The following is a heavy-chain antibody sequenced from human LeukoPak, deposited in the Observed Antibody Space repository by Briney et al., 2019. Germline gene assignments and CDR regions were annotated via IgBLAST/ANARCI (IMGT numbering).Heavy chain of an antibody. Sequence: GGSLRLSSAASGFMFSSYNMNWVRQAPGKGLEWVSSISSSSSYIYYADSVKGRFTISRDNAKNSLYLQMDSLRAEDTAVYYCTRGTVPGLATTYGTYFDSWGQGTLVTVSS. CDR3: TRGTVPGLATTYGTYFDS. CDR2: ISSSSSYI. D-gene: IGHD5-12*01. V-gene: IGHV3-21*01. CDR1: GFMFSSYN. J-gene: IGHJ4*02.